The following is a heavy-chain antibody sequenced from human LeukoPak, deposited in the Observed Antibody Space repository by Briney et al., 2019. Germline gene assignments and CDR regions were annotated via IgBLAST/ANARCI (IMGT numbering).Heavy chain of an antibody. J-gene: IGHJ4*02. CDR3: AKDRESRRYYYSFNDY. D-gene: IGHD3-22*01. V-gene: IGHV3-23*01. CDR1: GFTFSSYA. CDR2: ISGSGGST. Sequence: GGSLRLSCAASGFTFSSYAMSWVRQAPGKGLEWVSAISGSGGSTYYADSVKGRFTISRDSSKNTLYLQMNSLRAEDTAVYYCAKDRESRRYYYSFNDYWGQGTLVTVSS.